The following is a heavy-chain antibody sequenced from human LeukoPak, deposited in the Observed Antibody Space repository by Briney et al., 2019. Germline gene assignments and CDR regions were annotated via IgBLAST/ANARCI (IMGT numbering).Heavy chain of an antibody. CDR2: ISGSGGST. CDR3: APDPNKWLRNY. CDR1: GFTFSSYA. J-gene: IGHJ4*02. D-gene: IGHD5-12*01. V-gene: IGHV3-23*01. Sequence: PGGSLRLSCAASGFTFSSYAMNWVRQAPGKGLEWVSDISGSGGSTYYADSMKGRFTISRDNSNNTLYLQMNSLRVEDTAVYYCAPDPNKWLRNYWGQGTLVTVSS.